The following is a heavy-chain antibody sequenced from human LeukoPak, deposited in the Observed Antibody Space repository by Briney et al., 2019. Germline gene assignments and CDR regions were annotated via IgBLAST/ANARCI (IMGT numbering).Heavy chain of an antibody. D-gene: IGHD1-7*01. Sequence: PSETLSLTCAVYGGSFSGYYWSWIRQPPGNWLEWIGEINHSGSTNYNPSLKSRVTISVDTSKNQFSLKLSSVTAADTAVYYCARESGTTGVWFDPWGQGTLVTVSS. J-gene: IGHJ5*02. CDR2: INHSGST. V-gene: IGHV4-34*01. CDR1: GGSFSGYY. CDR3: ARESGTTGVWFDP.